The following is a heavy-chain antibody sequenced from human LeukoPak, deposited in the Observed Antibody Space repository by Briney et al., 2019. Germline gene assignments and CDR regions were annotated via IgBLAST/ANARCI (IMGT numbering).Heavy chain of an antibody. D-gene: IGHD2-8*02. CDR2: ISSSGSTI. Sequence: GGSLRLSCAASGFTFSDYYMSWIRQAPGKGLEWVSYISSSGSTIYYADSVKGRFTISRDNAKNSLYLQMNSLKTEDTAVYYYTGGLFAAFTNFDYWGQGTLVTVSS. CDR1: GFTFSDYY. V-gene: IGHV3-11*01. J-gene: IGHJ4*02. CDR3: TGGLFAAFTNFDY.